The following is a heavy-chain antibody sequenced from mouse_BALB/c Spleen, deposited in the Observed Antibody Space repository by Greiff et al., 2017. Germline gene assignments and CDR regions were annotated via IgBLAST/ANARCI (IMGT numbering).Heavy chain of an antibody. CDR3: AQQGGYDDDYAMDY. D-gene: IGHD2-14*01. Sequence: EVQLQQSGAELVKPGASVKLSCTASGFNIKDTYMHWVRQRPEQGLEWIGWIFPGDGSTKYNEKFKGKATLTTDKSSSTAYMQLSRLTSEDSAVYFCAQQGGYDDDYAMDYWGQGTSVTVSS. CDR2: IFPGDGST. J-gene: IGHJ4*01. CDR1: GFNIKDTY. V-gene: IGHV14-3*02.